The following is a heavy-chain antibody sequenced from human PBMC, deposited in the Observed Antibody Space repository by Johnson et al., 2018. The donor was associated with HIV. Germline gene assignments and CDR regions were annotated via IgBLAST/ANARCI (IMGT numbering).Heavy chain of an antibody. CDR2: IKQDGGEK. J-gene: IGHJ3*02. D-gene: IGHD3-22*01. CDR1: GFTFSSYW. CDR3: AGGMSSGPWGGGDGFDS. V-gene: IGHV3-7*03. Sequence: VQLVESGGGLVQPGGSLRLSCAASGFTFSSYWMSWVRQAPGKGLEWVQGTGLEWVAHIKQDGGEKYSVDSVKGRFTISRDNAKNSLYLQLNSLRAEETAVYDCAGGMSSGPWGGGDGFDSWGQGTMVTVSS.